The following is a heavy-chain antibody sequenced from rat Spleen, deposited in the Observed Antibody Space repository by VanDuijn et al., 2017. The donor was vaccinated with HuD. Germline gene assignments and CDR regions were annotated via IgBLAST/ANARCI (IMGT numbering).Heavy chain of an antibody. CDR1: GFTFSNFD. V-gene: IGHV5-27*01. J-gene: IGHJ2*01. Sequence: EVQLVESGGGLVQPGRSLKLSCAVSGFTFSNFDMAWVRQAPTKGLEWVAYISTGGVNTYYRDSVKGRFTVSRDNAKSTLNLQMDSLRSEDTATYYCSTAGSGLDYYYAGGFDYWGQGVMVTVSS. CDR3: STAGSGLDYYYAGGFDY. D-gene: IGHD1-6*01. CDR2: ISTGGVNT.